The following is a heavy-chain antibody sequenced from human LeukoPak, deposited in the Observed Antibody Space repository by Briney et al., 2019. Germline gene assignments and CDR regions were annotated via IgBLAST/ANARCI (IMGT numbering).Heavy chain of an antibody. CDR3: ARDPPYGDYWYFDL. D-gene: IGHD4-17*01. V-gene: IGHV4-4*07. Sequence: SETLSLTCTVSGGSISSSYWSSVRQPAGKGLEWIGRSYTSGSTTYNPSLKSRVTMSVDTSKNQYSLKLSAVTAADTAVYYCARDPPYGDYWYFDLWGRGTLVTVSS. J-gene: IGHJ2*01. CDR2: SYTSGST. CDR1: GGSISSSY.